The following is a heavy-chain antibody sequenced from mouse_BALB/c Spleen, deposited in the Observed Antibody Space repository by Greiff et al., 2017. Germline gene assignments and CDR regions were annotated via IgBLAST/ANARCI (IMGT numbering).Heavy chain of an antibody. CDR1: GYTFTSYT. V-gene: IGHV1-4*01. J-gene: IGHJ2*01. Sequence: QVQLQQSGAELARPGASVKMSCKASGYTFTSYTMHWVKQRPGQGLEWIGYINPSSGYTNYNQKFKDKATLTADKSSSTAYMQLSSLTSEDSAVYYCARNRNFAYYFDYWGQGTTLTVSS. D-gene: IGHD2-1*01. CDR2: INPSSGYT. CDR3: ARNRNFAYYFDY.